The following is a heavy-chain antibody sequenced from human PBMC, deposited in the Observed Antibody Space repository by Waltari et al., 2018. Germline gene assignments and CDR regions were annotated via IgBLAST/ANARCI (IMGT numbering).Heavy chain of an antibody. Sequence: QVQLVQSGAEVKKPGASVKVSCKASGYTFTGYYMHWVAQAPGQGLEWMGRINPNSGGTNYAQKFQGRVTMTRDTSISTAYMELSRLRSDDTAVYYCAIVVPAAIGNYYYMDVWGKGTTVTVSS. CDR3: AIVVPAAIGNYYYMDV. CDR1: GYTFTGYY. J-gene: IGHJ6*03. CDR2: INPNSGGT. D-gene: IGHD2-2*01. V-gene: IGHV1-2*06.